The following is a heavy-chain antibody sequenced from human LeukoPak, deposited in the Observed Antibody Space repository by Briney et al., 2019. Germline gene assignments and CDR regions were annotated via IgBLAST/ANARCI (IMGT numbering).Heavy chain of an antibody. CDR2: ISYDGYDK. V-gene: IGHV3-30-3*01. Sequence: GGSLRLSCAASGFTFNDYALYWVRQAPGKGLEWVTLISYDGYDKSYADSVRGRFTISRDNSNNALYLQMNSPRAEDTAVYFCSKGGSSWSRWDYWGQGTLVTVSS. J-gene: IGHJ4*02. D-gene: IGHD6-13*01. CDR1: GFTFNDYA. CDR3: SKGGSSWSRWDY.